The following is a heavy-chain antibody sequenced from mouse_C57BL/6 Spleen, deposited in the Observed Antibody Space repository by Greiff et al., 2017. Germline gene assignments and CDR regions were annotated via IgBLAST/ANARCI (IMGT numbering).Heavy chain of an antibody. CDR1: GFTFSNYW. D-gene: IGHD2-3*01. CDR2: IRLKSDNYAT. CDR3: TGAGWRDAMDY. V-gene: IGHV6-3*01. Sequence: EVQLVESGGGLVQPGGSMKLSCVASGFTFSNYWMNWVRQSPEKGLEWVAQIRLKSDNYATHYAESVKGRFTISRDDSKSSVYLQMNNLRAEDTGIYYCTGAGWRDAMDYWGQGTSVTVSS. J-gene: IGHJ4*01.